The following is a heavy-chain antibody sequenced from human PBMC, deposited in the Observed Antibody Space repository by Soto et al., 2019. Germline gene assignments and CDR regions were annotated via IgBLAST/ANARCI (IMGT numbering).Heavy chain of an antibody. CDR1: GGSFSAYY. Sequence: NPSETLSLTCAVYGGSFSAYYWSWIRQPPGKGLEWIGEINHSGGTSYNPSLKSRVTISVDTSKSQFSLKLTSVTAADRAVYYCARGSVDTVDSSGFYEYWCQGTPVTVSS. V-gene: IGHV4-34*01. CDR3: ARGSVDTVDSSGFYEY. D-gene: IGHD3-22*01. J-gene: IGHJ4*02. CDR2: INHSGGT.